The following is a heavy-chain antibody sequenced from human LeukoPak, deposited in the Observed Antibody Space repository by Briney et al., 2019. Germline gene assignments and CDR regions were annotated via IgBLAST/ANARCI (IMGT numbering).Heavy chain of an antibody. CDR1: GFNFNKYS. V-gene: IGHV3-21*01. CDR2: IRNSSTYI. J-gene: IGHJ4*02. Sequence: PGGSLRLSCSASGFNFNKYSMNWVRQAPGKGLEWVSSIRNSSTYIYYAQSVKGRFTISRDNTKNSLYLRMDSLRVEDTAVYYCARGYTDYDYPFDSWGQGTLVTVSS. D-gene: IGHD5-12*01. CDR3: ARGYTDYDYPFDS.